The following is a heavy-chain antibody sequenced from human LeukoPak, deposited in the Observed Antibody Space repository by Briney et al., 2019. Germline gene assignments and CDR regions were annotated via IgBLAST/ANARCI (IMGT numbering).Heavy chain of an antibody. CDR3: ARVRGYSYGFAFDI. Sequence: GGSLRLSCAASGFTFSSYWMSWVRQALGKGLEWVANIKQDGSEKYYVDSVKGRFTISRDNAKNSLYLQMNSLRAEDTAVYYCARVRGYSYGFAFDIWGQGTMVTVSS. V-gene: IGHV3-7*01. CDR2: IKQDGSEK. CDR1: GFTFSSYW. J-gene: IGHJ3*02. D-gene: IGHD5-18*01.